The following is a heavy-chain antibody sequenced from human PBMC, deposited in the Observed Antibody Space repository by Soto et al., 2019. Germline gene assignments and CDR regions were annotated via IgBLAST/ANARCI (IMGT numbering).Heavy chain of an antibody. CDR1: GGSINSYY. V-gene: IGHV4-59*01. Sequence: QVQLQESGPGLVKPSETLSLTCTVSGGSINSYYWSWIRQPPGKGLEWIGYIFYSGSTNYNPSLKSRVTISVDTSKNQFSLKLSSVTAADTAVYYCARVAYSWNDSQRNWFDPWGQGTLVTVSS. CDR2: IFYSGST. CDR3: ARVAYSWNDSQRNWFDP. D-gene: IGHD1-20*01. J-gene: IGHJ5*02.